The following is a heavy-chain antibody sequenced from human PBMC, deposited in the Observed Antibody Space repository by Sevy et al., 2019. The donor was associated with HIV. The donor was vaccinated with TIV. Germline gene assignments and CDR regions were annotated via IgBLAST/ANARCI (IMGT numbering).Heavy chain of an antibody. Sequence: GGSLRLSCAASGFTFSSYSMNWVRQAPGKGLEWVSYISSSSSTIYYADSVKGRFTISRDNAKNSLYLQMNSLRDEDTAVYYCASDAMYYYDSSGYFDYWGQGTLVTVSS. CDR3: ASDAMYYYDSSGYFDY. J-gene: IGHJ4*02. V-gene: IGHV3-48*02. D-gene: IGHD3-22*01. CDR1: GFTFSSYS. CDR2: ISSSSSTI.